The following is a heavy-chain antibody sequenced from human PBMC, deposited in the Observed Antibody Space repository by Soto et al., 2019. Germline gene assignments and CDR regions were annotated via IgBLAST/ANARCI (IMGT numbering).Heavy chain of an antibody. CDR1: GFTFTSSA. J-gene: IGHJ4*02. D-gene: IGHD6-19*01. CDR3: AAEFSAVAGWGGFDY. Sequence: QMQLVQSGPEVKKPGTSVKVSCKASGFTFTSSAMQWVRQARGQRLEWIGWIVVGSGNTNYAQKFQARVTITRDMSTSTAYMELSSLRSEDTAVYYCAAEFSAVAGWGGFDYWGQGTLVTVSS. V-gene: IGHV1-58*02. CDR2: IVVGSGNT.